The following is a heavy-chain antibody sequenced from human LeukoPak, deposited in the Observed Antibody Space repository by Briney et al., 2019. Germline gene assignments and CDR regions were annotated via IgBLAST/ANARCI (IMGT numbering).Heavy chain of an antibody. D-gene: IGHD3-10*01. Sequence: GGSLRLSCAASGFTFSSYAMSWVRQAPEKGLEWVSAISGSGGSTYYADSVKGRFTISRDNSKNTLYLQMSSLRAEDTALYYCAKDSNYGSDYYFDYWGQGTLVTVSS. CDR3: AKDSNYGSDYYFDY. CDR2: ISGSGGST. J-gene: IGHJ4*02. V-gene: IGHV3-23*01. CDR1: GFTFSSYA.